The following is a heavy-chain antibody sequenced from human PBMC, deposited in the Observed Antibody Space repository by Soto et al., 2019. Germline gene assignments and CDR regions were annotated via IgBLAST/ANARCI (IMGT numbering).Heavy chain of an antibody. D-gene: IGHD6-13*01. CDR1: GFNSSSAR. CDR2: ISDSSSKT. J-gene: IGHJ5*02. Sequence: PGDSQRLFCGACGFNSSSARMNGVRQVPGRGLEWVAYISDSSSKTLNADSVKGRFTVSRDTDKNSLYLQTGGLRDEERAVYYCARLHYSNLLGGRDPWGRGTLVTV. V-gene: IGHV3-48*02. CDR3: ARLHYSNLLGGRDP.